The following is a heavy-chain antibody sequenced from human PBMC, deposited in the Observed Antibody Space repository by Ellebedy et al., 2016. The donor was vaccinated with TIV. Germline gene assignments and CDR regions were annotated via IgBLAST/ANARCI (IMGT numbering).Heavy chain of an antibody. D-gene: IGHD6-19*01. V-gene: IGHV3-23*01. Sequence: GESLKISCAASEFIFGSYAMSWVRQAPGKGLEWVSALSGSGGSTYYADSVRGRFTISRDNSKNTLYLQMNSLRAEDTAVYYCAHTVAGTSYYYYGMDVWGQGTTVTVSS. J-gene: IGHJ6*02. CDR1: EFIFGSYA. CDR2: LSGSGGST. CDR3: AHTVAGTSYYYYGMDV.